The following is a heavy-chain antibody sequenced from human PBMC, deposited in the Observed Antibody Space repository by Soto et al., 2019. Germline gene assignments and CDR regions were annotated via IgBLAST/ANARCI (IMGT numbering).Heavy chain of an antibody. J-gene: IGHJ4*02. CDR1: GFMFSSYW. CDR3: ARESNAHFDY. D-gene: IGHD7-27*01. Sequence: EVQLVESGGGLVQPGGSLRLSCAVSGFMFSSYWMSWVRQAPGRGLEWVATIAHGGSEKYYVDSVKGLFTISRDNTKNSLFLQMNSLRAEDTAVYYCARESNAHFDYWGQGTLVTVSS. CDR2: IAHGGSEK. V-gene: IGHV3-7*01.